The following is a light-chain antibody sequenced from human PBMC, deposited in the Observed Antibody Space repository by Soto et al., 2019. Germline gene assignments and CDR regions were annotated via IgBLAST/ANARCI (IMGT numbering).Light chain of an antibody. CDR2: AAS. CDR1: QTINTY. V-gene: IGKV1-39*01. Sequence: DIQMTQSPSSLSASVGDRVTITCRASQTINTYLNWYQQKPGKAPKLLIFAASSLQSGVPSRFSGSGSGTDFTLTISSLQPEDFATYYCQQSYSTFWTFGQGTKVDIK. J-gene: IGKJ1*01. CDR3: QQSYSTFWT.